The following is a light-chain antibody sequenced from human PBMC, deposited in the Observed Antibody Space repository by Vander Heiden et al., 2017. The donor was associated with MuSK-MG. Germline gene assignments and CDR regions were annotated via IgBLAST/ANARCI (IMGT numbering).Light chain of an antibody. Sequence: DIQMTLAPSSLSVSVGDRVTITCRASQSIVRFLNWYQQKPGKAPKLLIYAASSLQSGVPSRFSGSGSGTDFTLTISNLQPDDFAAYYCQQTYLYPVTFGGGTKVEIK. J-gene: IGKJ4*01. V-gene: IGKV1-39*01. CDR3: QQTYLYPVT. CDR2: AAS. CDR1: QSIVRF.